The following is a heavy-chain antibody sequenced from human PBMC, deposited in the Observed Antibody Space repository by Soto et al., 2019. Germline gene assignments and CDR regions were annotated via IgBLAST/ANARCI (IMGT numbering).Heavy chain of an antibody. V-gene: IGHV3-33*01. D-gene: IGHD1-1*01. CDR3: VRWGNWKVPDH. CDR2: IWYDGSTK. Sequence: QVQLVESGGGVVQPGTSLRLSCAASGFTFSSDGMHWVRQAPGKGPEWVAVIWYDGSTKYYADSVRGRFSISRDNAKNSLYLQMSSLRVQDTAVYHCVRWGNWKVPDHWGQGTLVTVCS. J-gene: IGHJ4*02. CDR1: GFTFSSDG.